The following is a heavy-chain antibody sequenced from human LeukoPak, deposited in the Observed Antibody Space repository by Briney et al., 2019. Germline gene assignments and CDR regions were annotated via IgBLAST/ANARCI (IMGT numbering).Heavy chain of an antibody. V-gene: IGHV3-21*01. J-gene: IGHJ4*02. D-gene: IGHD3-10*01. CDR3: AREDSYYYGSGSYPFDY. CDR2: ISSSSSYI. Sequence: PGGSLRLSCAASGFTFSSYSMNWVRQAPGKGLEWVSSISSSSSYIYYADSVKGRFTISRDNAKNSLYLQMNSLRAEDTAVHYCAREDSYYYGSGSYPFDYWGQGTLVTVSS. CDR1: GFTFSSYS.